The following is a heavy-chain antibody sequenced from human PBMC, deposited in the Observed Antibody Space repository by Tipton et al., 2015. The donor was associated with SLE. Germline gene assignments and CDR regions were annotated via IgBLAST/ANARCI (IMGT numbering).Heavy chain of an antibody. J-gene: IGHJ4*02. CDR2: IYNSAST. CDR1: GGSISSGDYY. D-gene: IGHD3-10*01. Sequence: TLSLTCTVSGGSISSGDYYWSWIRQPPGKGLEWIGYIYNSASTYYHPSLKSRVSISVDTSKKQFSLKLNSVTAADTAVYYCAKNSGSCYFDDWGQGTLVTVSS. CDR3: AKNSGSCYFDD. V-gene: IGHV4-30-4*02.